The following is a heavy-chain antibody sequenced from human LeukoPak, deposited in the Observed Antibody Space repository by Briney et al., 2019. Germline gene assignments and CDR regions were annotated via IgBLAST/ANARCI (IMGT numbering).Heavy chain of an antibody. Sequence: GGSLRLSCAASGFTFSTYGMHSVRQAPGKGLEWVALIWYDGSNKYYADSVKGRFTISRDNSKNMLYLQMNSLRAEDTAVYYCARDQGCTSTNCYSLFFHYWGQGTLVTVSS. J-gene: IGHJ4*02. CDR3: ARDQGCTSTNCYSLFFHY. CDR1: GFTFSTYG. CDR2: IWYDGSNK. D-gene: IGHD2-2*01. V-gene: IGHV3-33*01.